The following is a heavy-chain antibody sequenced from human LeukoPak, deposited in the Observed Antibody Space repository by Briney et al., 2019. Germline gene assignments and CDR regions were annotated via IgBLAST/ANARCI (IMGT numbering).Heavy chain of an antibody. J-gene: IGHJ4*02. V-gene: IGHV4-59*01. D-gene: IGHD5-24*01. Sequence: SETLSLTCTVSGGSIATYYWSWVRQSPGKGLEWIAYIYYGGTNYNPSLKSRVTISVDTSKNQFSLNLRSATAADTAVYYCARGDGYNSGYFEYWGQGTLVTVSS. CDR2: IYYGGT. CDR3: ARGDGYNSGYFEY. CDR1: GGSIATYY.